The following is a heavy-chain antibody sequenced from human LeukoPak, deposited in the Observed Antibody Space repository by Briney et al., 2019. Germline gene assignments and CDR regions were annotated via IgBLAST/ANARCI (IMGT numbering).Heavy chain of an antibody. CDR1: GFTFSSYS. Sequence: PGGSLRLSCAASGFTFSSYSMNWARQAPGKGLEWISYISSGSSTIYYADSVKGRFTISGDNAKNSLYLQMNSLRAEDTAVYYCARVLHKRNYDSSDYYGYWGQGTLVTVSS. CDR2: ISSGSSTI. V-gene: IGHV3-48*01. D-gene: IGHD3-22*01. J-gene: IGHJ4*02. CDR3: ARVLHKRNYDSSDYYGY.